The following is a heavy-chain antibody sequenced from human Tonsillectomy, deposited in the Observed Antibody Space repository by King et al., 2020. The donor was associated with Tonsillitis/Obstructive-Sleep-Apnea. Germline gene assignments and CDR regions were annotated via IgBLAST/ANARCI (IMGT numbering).Heavy chain of an antibody. CDR3: AGLTRITVFGVMICRGYFDY. V-gene: IGHV5-51*01. D-gene: IGHD3-3*01. CDR2: ISPGDSET. CDR1: GYNFTSYW. J-gene: IGHJ4*02. Sequence: VQLVESGAEVKKPGESLRISCKGSGYNFTSYWIGWVRQMPGKGLEWMGIISPGDSETRISPSFQGHVTMSADKSISTAYVELSSLRASDTALYYCAGLTRITVFGVMICRGYFDYWGQGTLVTVSS.